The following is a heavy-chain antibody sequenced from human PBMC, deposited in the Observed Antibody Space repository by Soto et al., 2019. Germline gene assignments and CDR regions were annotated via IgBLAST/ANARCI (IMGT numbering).Heavy chain of an antibody. CDR1: GGSISRSSYY. D-gene: IGHD1-20*01. CDR3: ARRITRPERFDY. J-gene: IGHJ4*02. Sequence: SETLSLTCTVSGGSISRSSYYWGWIRQPPGKGLEWIGNIYYSGNTYYNPSLQSRVTISVDTSKNQFSLKLTSATDADTAVYYCARRITRPERFDYWGQGALVNVSS. CDR2: IYYSGNT. V-gene: IGHV4-39*01.